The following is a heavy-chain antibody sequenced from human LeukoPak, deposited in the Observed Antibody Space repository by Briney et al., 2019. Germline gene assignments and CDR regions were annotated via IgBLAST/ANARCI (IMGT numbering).Heavy chain of an antibody. D-gene: IGHD2-15*01. CDR2: IKHDGGVT. CDR3: ARWDAYCNGGNCYFGGFAFDI. Sequence: SGGSLRLSCVASGFTFSRYWMSWVRQAPGKGLEWVASIKHDGGVTHYADSVEGRFTISRGNAKNSLYLQLNSLSAEDTAVYPCARWDAYCNGGNCYFGGFAFDIWGQGTVVTVSS. CDR1: GFTFSRYW. J-gene: IGHJ3*02. V-gene: IGHV3-7*01.